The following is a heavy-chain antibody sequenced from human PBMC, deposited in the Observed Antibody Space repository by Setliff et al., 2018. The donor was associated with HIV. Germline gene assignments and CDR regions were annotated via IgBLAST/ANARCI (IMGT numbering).Heavy chain of an antibody. J-gene: IGHJ4*02. CDR2: VSSIGNT. V-gene: IGHV4-4*08. CDR1: GISINGYY. CDR3: ARWHPPYGFWEEDY. Sequence: KSSETLSLTCSVSGISINGYYWSWIRQSPRTRPEWIGYVSSIGNTNYNPSLKSRVTISVDTSKNQFSLKLKSVTAADTAVYYCARWHPPYGFWEEDYWGQGTLVTVSS. D-gene: IGHD3-10*01.